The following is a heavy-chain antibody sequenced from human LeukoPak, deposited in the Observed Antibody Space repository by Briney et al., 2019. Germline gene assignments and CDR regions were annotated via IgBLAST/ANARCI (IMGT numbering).Heavy chain of an antibody. CDR1: GGIFNGYY. D-gene: IGHD1-1*01. V-gene: IGHV4-34*01. Sequence: SETLSLTCAVYGGIFNGYYWSWIRQPPGKGLEWIGEINRSGTTNYNPTLKSRVTISVDTSKSQVSLKLTSVTAADTAVFCCARGRFGNPLQLQPRRPFDMWGQGTVVTISS. CDR3: ARGRFGNPLQLQPRRPFDM. J-gene: IGHJ3*02. CDR2: INRSGTT.